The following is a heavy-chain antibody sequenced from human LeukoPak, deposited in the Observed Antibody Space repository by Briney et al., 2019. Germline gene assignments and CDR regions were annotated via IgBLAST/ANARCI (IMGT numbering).Heavy chain of an antibody. Sequence: TGGSLRLSCAASGFTFSSYAMHWVRQAPGKGLEWVSRINSDGSSTSYADSVKGRFTISRDNAKNTLYLQMNSLRAEDTAVYYCARDIAYCGGDCYSPSFQHWGQGTLVTVSS. CDR2: INSDGSST. V-gene: IGHV3-74*01. J-gene: IGHJ1*01. D-gene: IGHD2-21*02. CDR1: GFTFSSYA. CDR3: ARDIAYCGGDCYSPSFQH.